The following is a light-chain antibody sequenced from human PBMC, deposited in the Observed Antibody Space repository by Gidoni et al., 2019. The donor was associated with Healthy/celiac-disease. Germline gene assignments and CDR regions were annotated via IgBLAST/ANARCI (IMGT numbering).Light chain of an antibody. V-gene: IGKV3-15*01. Sequence: EIVMTQSPATLSVSPGERATLSCRASQSVSSNLAWYQQKPGQAPRLLIYGASTRTTCIPASRFSGSGSGTEFTLTISSLQSEDFAVYYCQQYNNWPLTFXGXTKVEIK. CDR1: QSVSSN. J-gene: IGKJ4*01. CDR2: GAS. CDR3: QQYNNWPLT.